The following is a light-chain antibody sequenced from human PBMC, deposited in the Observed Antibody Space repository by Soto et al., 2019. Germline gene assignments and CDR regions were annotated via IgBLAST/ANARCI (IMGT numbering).Light chain of an antibody. CDR3: SSYTSSSTS. CDR2: DVS. J-gene: IGLJ1*01. V-gene: IGLV2-14*01. CDR1: SSDVGGYNY. Sequence: QSALTQPASLSGSPGQPITISCTGTSSDVGGYNYVSWYQQHPGKAPKLMIYDVSNRPSGVSNRFSGSKSGNTASLTISGLQAEDEADYYCSSYTSSSTSFGTGTKLTVL.